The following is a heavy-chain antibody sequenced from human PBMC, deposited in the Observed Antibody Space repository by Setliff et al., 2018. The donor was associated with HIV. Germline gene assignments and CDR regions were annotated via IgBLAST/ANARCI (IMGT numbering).Heavy chain of an antibody. D-gene: IGHD3-10*01. CDR2: IYTSGST. J-gene: IGHJ6*03. V-gene: IGHV4-4*07. CDR1: GGSISSYY. CDR3: AREWYYGSGSYWASYYYYYYYMDV. Sequence: SETLSLTCTVSGGSISSYYWSWIRQPAGKGLEWIGRIYTSGSTKYNPSLKSRVTMSVDTSKNQFSLKLSSVTAADTAVYYCAREWYYGSGSYWASYYYYYYYMDVWGKGTTVTV.